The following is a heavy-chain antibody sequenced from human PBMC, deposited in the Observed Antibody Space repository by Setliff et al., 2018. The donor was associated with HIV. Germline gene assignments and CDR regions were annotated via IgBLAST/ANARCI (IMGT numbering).Heavy chain of an antibody. D-gene: IGHD6-19*01. J-gene: IGHJ4*02. V-gene: IGHV4-61*09. CDR3: VRDPGYSSGWSGTTFDY. CDR2: ISSSGST. Sequence: SETLSLTCTVSGVSIRSGNYYWSWIRQPAGEGLEWVGHISSSGSTNYNPSLKNRVTLLLDTSKNQFSLKVRSVFAADTAMYYCVRDPGYSSGWSGTTFDYWGQGTLVTVSS. CDR1: GVSIRSGNYY.